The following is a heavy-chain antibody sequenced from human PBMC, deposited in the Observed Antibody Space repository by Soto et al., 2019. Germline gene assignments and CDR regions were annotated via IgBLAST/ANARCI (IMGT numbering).Heavy chain of an antibody. V-gene: IGHV1-2*02. CDR1: GFTFSAYY. D-gene: IGHD6-13*01. CDR2: INPNSGGT. CDR3: ARSLLDEYSSSWRSAYYGMDV. Sequence: QVQLVQSGAEVKKPGASVKVSCKASGFTFSAYYIYWVRQAPGQGLEWIGGINPNSGGTNNAQKLEGRVTLARDTSTSTVYMELGALISDDPAVYYCARSLLDEYSSSWRSAYYGMDVWGQGTTVTVSS. J-gene: IGHJ6*02.